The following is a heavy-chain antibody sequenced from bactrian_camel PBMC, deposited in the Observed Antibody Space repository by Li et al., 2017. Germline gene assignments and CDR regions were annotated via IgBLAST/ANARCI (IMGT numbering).Heavy chain of an antibody. CDR3: ASCGANWEYNY. Sequence: QLVESGGGLVQPGGSLTLSCATSGFPFSAWDMAWVRQAPGKGFEWVSAIDSGGRRTYYRDSVKGRFAISRDNAKNTLYLQMNSLKPEDMAMYFCASCGANWEYNYWGQGTQVTVS. D-gene: IGHD1*01. V-gene: IGHV3S40*01. CDR2: IDSGGRRT. J-gene: IGHJ4*01. CDR1: GFPFSAWD.